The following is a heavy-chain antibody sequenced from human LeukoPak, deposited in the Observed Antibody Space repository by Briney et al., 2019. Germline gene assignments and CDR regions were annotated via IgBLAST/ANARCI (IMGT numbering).Heavy chain of an antibody. D-gene: IGHD1-26*01. CDR1: GFTFSSYS. CDR3: ARGRSVAGATTLDY. CDR2: ISSSSSYI. V-gene: IGHV3-21*01. J-gene: IGHJ4*02. Sequence: AGGSLRLSCAASGFTFSSYSMHWVRQAPGKGLEWVSSISSSSSYIYYPDPVKGRFAISRDNAKNSLYLQINSLRAEDTAVYYCARGRSVAGATTLDYWGQGTLVTVSS.